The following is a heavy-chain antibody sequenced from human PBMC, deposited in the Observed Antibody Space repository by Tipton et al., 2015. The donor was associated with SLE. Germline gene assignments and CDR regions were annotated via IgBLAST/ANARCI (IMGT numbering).Heavy chain of an antibody. Sequence: LRLSCTVSGGSISTYYWSWIRQPPGKGLEWIGYVHNSGSSNYNPSLKSRVTFSVDTSKNQVSLKLTSVTAADTAPYYCVRYMTKVTPYNYYGLDVWGQGTTVIVSS. D-gene: IGHD4-17*01. CDR3: VRYMTKVTPYNYYGLDV. V-gene: IGHV4-59*08. CDR1: GGSISTYY. CDR2: VHNSGSS. J-gene: IGHJ6*02.